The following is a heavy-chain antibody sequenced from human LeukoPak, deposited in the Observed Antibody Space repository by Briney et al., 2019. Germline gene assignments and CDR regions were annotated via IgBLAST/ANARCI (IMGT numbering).Heavy chain of an antibody. V-gene: IGHV1-18*01. CDR1: GYTFTSYG. Sequence: GASVKVSCKASGYTFTSYGISWVRQAPGQGLEWMGWISAYNGNTNYAQKLQGRVTMTTDTSTSTAYMELRSLRSDDTAVYYCARAPSIMITFGGVIDTDYWGQGTLVTVSS. CDR3: ARAPSIMITFGGVIDTDY. J-gene: IGHJ4*02. D-gene: IGHD3-16*02. CDR2: ISAYNGNT.